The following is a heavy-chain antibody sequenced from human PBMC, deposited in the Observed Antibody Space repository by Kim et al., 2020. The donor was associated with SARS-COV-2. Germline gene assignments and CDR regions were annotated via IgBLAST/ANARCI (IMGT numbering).Heavy chain of an antibody. J-gene: IGHJ4*02. Sequence: GGSLRLSCAASGFSFSLYEMNWVRQAPGKGLEWVSYISSHASNIFYADSVKGRFTISRDNAKNSLFLQMDSLRAEDTATYFCARLSNSSPRDYGGQGTLV. CDR1: GFSFSLYE. V-gene: IGHV3-48*03. CDR3: ARLSNSSPRDY. CDR2: ISSHASNI. D-gene: IGHD6-13*01.